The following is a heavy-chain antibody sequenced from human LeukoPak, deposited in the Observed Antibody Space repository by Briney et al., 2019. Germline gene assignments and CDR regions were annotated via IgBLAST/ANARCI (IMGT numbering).Heavy chain of an antibody. CDR1: GGSFSGYY. V-gene: IGHV4-34*01. D-gene: IGHD2-2*01. Sequence: SETLSLTCAVYGGSFSGYYWSWIRQPPGKGLEWIGEINHSGGTNYNPSLKSRVTISVDTSKNQFSLKLSSVTAADTAVYYCARGRRYCSSTSCYNVYYYYGMDVWGQGTTVTVSS. J-gene: IGHJ6*02. CDR2: INHSGGT. CDR3: ARGRRYCSSTSCYNVYYYYGMDV.